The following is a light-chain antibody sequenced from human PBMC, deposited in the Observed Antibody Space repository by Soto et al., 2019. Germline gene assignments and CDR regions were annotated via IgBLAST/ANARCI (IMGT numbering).Light chain of an antibody. CDR1: QSISSL. CDR2: DAS. Sequence: DVRVTQSPPTLSASVGDRVTVSCRASQSISSLLACYQQKPGKAPTLLIYDASSLESGVPSRFSGSASGTDFTLTISSLQPDDVATYYCQQYETFSGTFGPGTKVDIK. J-gene: IGKJ1*01. CDR3: QQYETFSGT. V-gene: IGKV1-5*01.